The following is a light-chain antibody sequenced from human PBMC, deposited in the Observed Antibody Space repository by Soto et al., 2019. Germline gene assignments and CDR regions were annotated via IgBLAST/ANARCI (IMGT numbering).Light chain of an antibody. J-gene: IGLJ3*02. CDR3: AAWDDSLNGRV. CDR1: SSNIGGNS. V-gene: IGLV1-51*01. Sequence: QSVMTQPPSVSAAPGQKVTISCSGSSSNIGGNSVSWYQQLPGTAPKLLIYDDNKRPSGIPDRFSGSKSGTSASLAISGLQSEDEADYYCAAWDDSLNGRVFGGGTKLTVL. CDR2: DDN.